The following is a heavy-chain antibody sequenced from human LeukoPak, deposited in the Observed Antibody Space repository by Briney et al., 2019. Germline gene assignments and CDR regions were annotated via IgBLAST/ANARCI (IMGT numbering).Heavy chain of an antibody. CDR1: GDSVSSDSYY. D-gene: IGHD1-26*01. CDR3: VRHLVGVAEGYFDC. CDR2: VFYRDRT. J-gene: IGHJ4*02. V-gene: IGHV4-39*01. Sequence: PSETLSLTCTVSGDSVSSDSYYWGWIRQPPRKGLEWIGSVFYRDRTYYNPSLRSRLTITVDTSKNEVSLNLRSVTAADTAIYYCVRHLVGVAEGYFDCWGQGIQITVSS.